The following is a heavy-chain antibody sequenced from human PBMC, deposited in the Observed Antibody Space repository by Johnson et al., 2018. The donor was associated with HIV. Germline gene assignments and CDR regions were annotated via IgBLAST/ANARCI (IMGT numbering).Heavy chain of an antibody. J-gene: IGHJ3*02. D-gene: IGHD5-24*01. CDR2: IRSSGSTI. CDR3: ARSVDAFDI. V-gene: IGHV3-9*01. CDR1: GFTFDDYA. Sequence: QPGRSLRLSCAASGFTFDDYAMHWVRQAPGKGLEWVSGIRSSGSTIYNADSVKGRFTTSRDNAKNSLYLQMNSLRAEDKAVYYCARSVDAFDIWGQGTMVTVSS.